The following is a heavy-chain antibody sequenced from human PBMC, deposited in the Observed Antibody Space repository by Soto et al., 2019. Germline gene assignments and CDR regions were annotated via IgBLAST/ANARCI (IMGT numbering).Heavy chain of an antibody. CDR2: ISAYNGNT. CDR1: GYTFTSYG. Sequence: ASVKVSCKASGYTFTSYGISWVRQAPGQGLEWMGWISAYNGNTNYAQKLQGRVTMTTDTSTSTAYMELRSLRSDDTAVYYCARDDPYYYGSGNWFDPWGQGTLVTVSS. D-gene: IGHD3-10*01. J-gene: IGHJ5*02. V-gene: IGHV1-18*01. CDR3: ARDDPYYYGSGNWFDP.